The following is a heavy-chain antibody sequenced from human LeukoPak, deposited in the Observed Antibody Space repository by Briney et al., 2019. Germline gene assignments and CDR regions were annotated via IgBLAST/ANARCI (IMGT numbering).Heavy chain of an antibody. D-gene: IGHD3-10*01. V-gene: IGHV4-39*07. CDR2: IYYSGST. CDR3: ARGPNNYYGSGVPGH. Sequence: PSETLSLTCTVSGGSISSSSYYWGWIRQPPGKGLEWIGSIYYSGSTYYNPSLKSRVTISVDTSKNQFSLKLSSVTAADTAVYYCARGPNNYYGSGVPGHWGQGTLVTVSS. J-gene: IGHJ1*01. CDR1: GGSISSSSYY.